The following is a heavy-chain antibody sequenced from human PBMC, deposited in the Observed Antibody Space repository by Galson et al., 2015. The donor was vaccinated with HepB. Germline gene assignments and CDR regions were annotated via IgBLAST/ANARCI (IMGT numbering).Heavy chain of an antibody. D-gene: IGHD6-6*01. Sequence: SVKVSCKASGGTFSSYAISWVRQAPGQGLEWMGRIIPILGIANYAQKFQGRVTITADKSTSTAYMELSSLRSEDTAVYYCARGGAGIAARPPGYNNAFDIWGQGTMVTVSS. CDR2: IIPILGIA. V-gene: IGHV1-69*04. J-gene: IGHJ3*02. CDR3: ARGGAGIAARPPGYNNAFDI. CDR1: GGTFSSYA.